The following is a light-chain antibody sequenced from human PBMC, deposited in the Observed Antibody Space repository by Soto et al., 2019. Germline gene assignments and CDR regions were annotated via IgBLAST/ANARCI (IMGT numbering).Light chain of an antibody. CDR3: QQYYTYPLT. J-gene: IGKJ1*01. Sequence: DIQMTQSPSTLSVSVGDRVTITCRASQTISSWLAWYQQKPGKAPKLLIYKASTLKSGVPSRFSGSGSGTEFTLTISSLQPDDFATYYCQQYYTYPLTFGQGTKVDIK. CDR2: KAS. CDR1: QTISSW. V-gene: IGKV1-5*03.